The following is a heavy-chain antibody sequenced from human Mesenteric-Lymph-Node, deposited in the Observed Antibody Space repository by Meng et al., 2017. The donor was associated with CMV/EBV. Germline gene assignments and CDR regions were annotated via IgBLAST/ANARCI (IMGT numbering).Heavy chain of an antibody. Sequence: GGSLRLSCAASGFTFDDYTMHWVRQAPGKGLEWVSLISWDGGSTYYADSVKGRFTISRDNSKNSLYLQMSSLRAEDTAVYYCAKDRGRQGIYYFDDWGQGTLVTVSS. CDR1: GFTFDDYT. CDR3: AKDRGRQGIYYFDD. D-gene: IGHD1-26*01. CDR2: ISWDGGST. V-gene: IGHV3-43*01. J-gene: IGHJ4*02.